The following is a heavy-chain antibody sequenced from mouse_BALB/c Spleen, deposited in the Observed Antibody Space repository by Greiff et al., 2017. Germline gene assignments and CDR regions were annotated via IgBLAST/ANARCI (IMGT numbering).Heavy chain of an antibody. D-gene: IGHD2-10*02. CDR2: IYPGSGST. CDR3: TRSGYGNYYAMDY. V-gene: IGHV1S22*01. J-gene: IGHJ4*01. CDR1: GYTFTSYW. Sequence: LQQPGSELVRPGASVKLSCKASGYTFTSYWMHWVKQRPGQGLEWIGNIYPGSGSTNYDEKFKSKATLTVDTSSSTAYMQLSSLTSEDSAVYYCTRSGYGNYYAMDYWGQGTSVTVSS.